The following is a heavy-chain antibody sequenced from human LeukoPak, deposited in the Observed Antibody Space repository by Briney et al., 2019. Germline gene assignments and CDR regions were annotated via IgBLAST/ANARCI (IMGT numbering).Heavy chain of an antibody. CDR3: ASSNYDFWSGEKDWFDP. D-gene: IGHD3-3*01. CDR1: GGSISSSSYY. Sequence: SETLSLTCTVSGGSISSSSYYWGWIRQPPGKGLEWIGSIYYSGSTYYNPSLKSRVTISVDTSKNQFSLKLSSVTAADTAVYYCASSNYDFWSGEKDWFDPWGQGTLVTVSS. V-gene: IGHV4-39*01. CDR2: IYYSGST. J-gene: IGHJ5*02.